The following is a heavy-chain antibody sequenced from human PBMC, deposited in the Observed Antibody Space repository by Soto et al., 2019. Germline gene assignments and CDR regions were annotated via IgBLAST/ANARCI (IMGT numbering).Heavy chain of an antibody. Sequence: ASVKVSCKASGYTFTSYGISWVRQAPGQGLEWMGWISAYNGNTNYAQKLQGRVTMTTDTSTSTAYMELRSLRSDDTAVYYCARAGTFSDDPYYYYYGMDVWGQGTTVTVSS. V-gene: IGHV1-18*01. CDR1: GYTFTSYG. CDR3: ARAGTFSDDPYYYYYGMDV. J-gene: IGHJ6*02. D-gene: IGHD3-10*01. CDR2: ISAYNGNT.